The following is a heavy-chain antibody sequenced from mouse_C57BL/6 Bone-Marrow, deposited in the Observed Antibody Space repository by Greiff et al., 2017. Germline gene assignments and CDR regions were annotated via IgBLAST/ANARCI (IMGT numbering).Heavy chain of an antibody. CDR2: INPSNGGT. V-gene: IGHV1-53*01. CDR1: GYTFTSYW. J-gene: IGHJ1*03. CDR3: ARGSTMITRYFDV. Sequence: VQLQQPGTELVKPGASVKLSCKASGYTFTSYWMHWVKQRPGQGLEWIGNINPSNGGTNYNEKFKSKATLTVDKSSSTAYMQLSSPTSEDSAVYYCARGSTMITRYFDVWGTGTTVTVAS. D-gene: IGHD2-4*01.